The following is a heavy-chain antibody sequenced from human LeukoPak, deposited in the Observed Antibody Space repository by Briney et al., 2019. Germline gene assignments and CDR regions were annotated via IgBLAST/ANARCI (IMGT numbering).Heavy chain of an antibody. CDR3: ARVLGSNYNWFDP. D-gene: IGHD4-11*01. V-gene: IGHV1-18*01. Sequence: ASVKVSCKPSGYIFTNYGLSWVRQAPGQGLEWMGWINTFNGNTSYAQSFQGRVTMTTVTSTSTAYMELRSLRSDDTAVYYCARVLGSNYNWFDPWGQGTLVTVSS. J-gene: IGHJ5*02. CDR1: GYIFTNYG. CDR2: INTFNGNT.